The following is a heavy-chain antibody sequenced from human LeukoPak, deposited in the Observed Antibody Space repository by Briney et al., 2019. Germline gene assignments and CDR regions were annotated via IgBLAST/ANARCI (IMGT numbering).Heavy chain of an antibody. Sequence: PSETLSLTCTVSGGSISSYYWSWIRQPPGKGLEWIGYIYYSGSTNYNPSLKSRVTISVDKSKNQFSLKLSSVTAADTAVYYCARGWNYAFRFGYWGQGTLVTVSS. J-gene: IGHJ4*02. CDR2: IYYSGST. CDR3: ARGWNYAFRFGY. V-gene: IGHV4-59*01. CDR1: GGSISSYY. D-gene: IGHD1-7*01.